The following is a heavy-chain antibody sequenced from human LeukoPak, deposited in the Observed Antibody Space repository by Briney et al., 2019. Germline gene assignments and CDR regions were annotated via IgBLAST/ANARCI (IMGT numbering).Heavy chain of an antibody. CDR2: IRPSGDRT. D-gene: IGHD3-22*01. V-gene: IGHV3-23*01. J-gene: IGHJ4*02. Sequence: GGSLRLSCAASGFTFSSYAMSWVRQAPGKGLEWVSFIRPSGDRTSNADSVEGRFTISRDNTRNTLYLQMNSLRDEDTGVYYCAIMHGYYDGSGFWVQWGQGTLVSVSS. CDR1: GFTFSSYA. CDR3: AIMHGYYDGSGFWVQ.